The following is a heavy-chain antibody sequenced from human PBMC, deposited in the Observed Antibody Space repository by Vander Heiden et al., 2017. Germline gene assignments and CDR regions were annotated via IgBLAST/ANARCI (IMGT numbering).Heavy chain of an antibody. V-gene: IGHV3-23*01. CDR1: GLTFSSHA. D-gene: IGHD6-13*01. CDR3: ANRGIAAAGAPYYFDY. J-gene: IGHJ4*02. CDR2: IIGGGGST. Sequence: EVQLLESGGGLVQPGGSLRPPCAASGLTFSSHALRLVPQDPWKGLEWVSAIIGGGGSTYYADSVKGRFTISRDNSKDTLYLQMNSLRAGDTAVYYCANRGIAAAGAPYYFDYWGQGTLVTVSS.